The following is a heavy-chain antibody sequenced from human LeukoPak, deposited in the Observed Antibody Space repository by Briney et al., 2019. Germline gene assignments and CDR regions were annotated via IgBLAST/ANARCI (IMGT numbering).Heavy chain of an antibody. D-gene: IGHD2-2*01. CDR2: INSDGSST. CDR3: ARVAVVPAAYFDY. J-gene: IGHJ4*02. V-gene: IGHV3-74*01. Sequence: GGSLRLSCAASGFTFSSYWMHWARQAPGKGLVWVSRINSDGSSTVYADSVKGRFTISRDNAKNTLYLQMNSLRAEDTAVYYCARVAVVPAAYFDYWGQGTLVTVSS. CDR1: GFTFSSYW.